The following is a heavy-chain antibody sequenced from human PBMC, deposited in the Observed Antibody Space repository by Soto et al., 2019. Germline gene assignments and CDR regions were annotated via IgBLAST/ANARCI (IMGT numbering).Heavy chain of an antibody. D-gene: IGHD4-17*01. Sequence: SVKVSCKASGGTFSSYTISWVRQAPGQGLEWMGRIIPILGIANYAQKFQGRVTITADKSTSTAYMELSSLRSEYTAVYYCASATVTTFAWFDPWGQGTLVTVSS. V-gene: IGHV1-69*02. CDR3: ASATVTTFAWFDP. CDR2: IIPILGIA. J-gene: IGHJ5*02. CDR1: GGTFSSYT.